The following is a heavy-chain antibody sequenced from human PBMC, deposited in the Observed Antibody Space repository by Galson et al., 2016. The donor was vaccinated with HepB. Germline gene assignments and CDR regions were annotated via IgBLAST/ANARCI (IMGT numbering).Heavy chain of an antibody. V-gene: IGHV3-23*01. J-gene: IGHJ4*02. CDR1: GFTFAIYA. CDR3: TRVFDY. Sequence: SLRLSCAASGFTFAIYAMSWVRQAPGKGLEWVSTVTNTGAHYADSVKGRFTIARDNSKSTMYLQMNSLRAEDTALYYCTRVFDYWGQGALVTVSP. CDR2: VTNTGA.